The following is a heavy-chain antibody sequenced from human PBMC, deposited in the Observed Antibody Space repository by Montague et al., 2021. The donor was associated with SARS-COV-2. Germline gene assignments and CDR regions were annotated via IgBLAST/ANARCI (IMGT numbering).Heavy chain of an antibody. CDR3: ARMPMRNGLGYGDVFDV. CDR2: IDDDGTNT. D-gene: IGHD3/OR15-3a*01. V-gene: IGHV3-74*01. J-gene: IGHJ3*01. Sequence: SLRLSCAVSGFTFRTYWMHWVRQAPGKGLEWVSRIDDDGTNTIYADSVKGRFTISRDSAKNTLYLQMNSLRAGDTAVYYCARMPMRNGLGYGDVFDVWGQGTMVTVSS. CDR1: GFTFRTYW.